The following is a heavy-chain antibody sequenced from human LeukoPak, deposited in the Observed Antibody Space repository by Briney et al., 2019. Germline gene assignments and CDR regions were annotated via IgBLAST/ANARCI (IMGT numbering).Heavy chain of an antibody. CDR2: IYYSGST. CDR1: GGSISSYY. Sequence: SETLSLTCTVSGGSISSYYWSWIRQPPGKGLEWIGYIYYSGSTNYNPSLKRRVTISVDTSKNQFSLKLSSVTAADTAVYYCARGAHYDILTSDAFDIWGQGTMVTVSS. D-gene: IGHD3-9*01. V-gene: IGHV4-59*08. J-gene: IGHJ3*02. CDR3: ARGAHYDILTSDAFDI.